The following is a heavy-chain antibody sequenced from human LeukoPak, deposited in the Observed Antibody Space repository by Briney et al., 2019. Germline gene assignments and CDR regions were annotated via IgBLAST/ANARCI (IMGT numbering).Heavy chain of an antibody. CDR3: ARRQYSGYDFDF. CDR1: GYIFTNYW. Sequence: GESLKISCKASGYIFTNYWIGWVRQMPGKGLEWMGIIYPRDSDTRHSPSFQGQVTVSADKSISTAYLQWNTLEASDTAMYYCARRQYSGYDFDFWGQGTLVTVSS. V-gene: IGHV5-51*01. D-gene: IGHD5-12*01. J-gene: IGHJ4*02. CDR2: IYPRDSDT.